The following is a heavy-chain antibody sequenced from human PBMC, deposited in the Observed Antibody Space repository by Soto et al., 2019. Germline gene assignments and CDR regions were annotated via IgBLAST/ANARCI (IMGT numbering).Heavy chain of an antibody. CDR3: AREGFSSGRAGGFDI. D-gene: IGHD6-19*01. CDR1: GFTFDTFP. CDR2: IGASGGST. V-gene: IGHV3-23*01. Sequence: GGSLRLSCTASGFTFDTFPMTWVRQTLGKGLEWVATIGASGGSTHYAESVKGRFTISRDNSANILHAQMISLRDEDTAVYFCAREGFSSGRAGGFDIWGRGTMVTVSS. J-gene: IGHJ3*02.